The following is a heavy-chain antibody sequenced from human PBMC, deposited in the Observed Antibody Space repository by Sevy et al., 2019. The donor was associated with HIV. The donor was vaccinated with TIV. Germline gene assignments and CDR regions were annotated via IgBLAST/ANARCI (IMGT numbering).Heavy chain of an antibody. D-gene: IGHD3-3*01. Sequence: ASVKVSCKTTGYIFSDYNMHWVRQAPGQGLEWMALINPNSGVTIYAHNFRGRVSVTRDTSMSTAYMQLSGLTSDDTAVYYCLREDIDAHRTLLSFDIWGQGTMVTVSS. V-gene: IGHV1-2*06. CDR2: INPNSGVT. J-gene: IGHJ3*02. CDR1: GYIFSDYN. CDR3: LREDIDAHRTLLSFDI.